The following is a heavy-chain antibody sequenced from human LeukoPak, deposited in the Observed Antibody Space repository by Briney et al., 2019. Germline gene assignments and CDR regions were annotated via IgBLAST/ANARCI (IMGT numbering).Heavy chain of an antibody. V-gene: IGHV4-59*01. D-gene: IGHD3-22*01. CDR3: ARVDDSSGSMYDY. J-gene: IGHJ4*02. Sequence: SETLSLTCTVSGGSISSYYWSWIRQPPGKGLEWIGYIYYSGSTNYNPSLKSRVTISVDTSKNQFSLKLSSVTAADTAVYYCARVDDSSGSMYDYWGQGTLVTVSS. CDR2: IYYSGST. CDR1: GGSISSYY.